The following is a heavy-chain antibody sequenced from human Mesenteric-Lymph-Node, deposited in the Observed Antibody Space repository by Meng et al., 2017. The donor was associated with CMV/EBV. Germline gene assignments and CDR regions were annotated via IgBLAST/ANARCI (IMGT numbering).Heavy chain of an antibody. CDR1: GFTFSDYW. V-gene: IGHV3-7*03. CDR3: AKGAHYDFWSGYPDY. D-gene: IGHD3-3*01. Sequence: LSLTCAGSGFTFSDYWMTWIRQAPGKGLEWVAYIKRDGSDKYYVDSVKGRFTISRDNAKNSLYLQMNSLRAEDTALYYCAKGAHYDFWSGYPDYWGQGTLVTVSS. J-gene: IGHJ4*02. CDR2: IKRDGSDK.